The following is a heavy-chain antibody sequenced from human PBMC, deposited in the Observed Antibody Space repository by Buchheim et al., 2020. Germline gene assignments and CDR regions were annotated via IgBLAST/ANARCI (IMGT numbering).Heavy chain of an antibody. D-gene: IGHD1-7*01. CDR3: AREVRWNYYNFDY. J-gene: IGHJ4*02. Sequence: EVHLVESGGGLAQPGGSLSLSCAASGFTFSDYWMSWVRQAPGKGLEWVANIKQDGSEKYYVDSVKGRFTISRDNAKNSLYLQMNSLRAEDTAVYYCAREVRWNYYNFDYWGQGTL. V-gene: IGHV3-7*01. CDR1: GFTFSDYW. CDR2: IKQDGSEK.